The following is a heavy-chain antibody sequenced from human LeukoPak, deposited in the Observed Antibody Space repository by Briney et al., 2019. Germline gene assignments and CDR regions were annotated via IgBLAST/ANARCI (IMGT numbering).Heavy chain of an antibody. V-gene: IGHV3-30*02. CDR1: GFTFSAYG. D-gene: IGHD6-13*01. CDR2: IRYDGRIK. J-gene: IGHJ5*01. CDR3: ARNRAAAGDWLDS. Sequence: GGSLRLSCAASGFTFSAYGVHWVRQAPGKGLEWVAFIRYDGRIKNYADSVKGRFTISRDNSKNTLYLQMNSLTTEDTSLYYCARNRAAAGDWLDSWGQGTLVIVSS.